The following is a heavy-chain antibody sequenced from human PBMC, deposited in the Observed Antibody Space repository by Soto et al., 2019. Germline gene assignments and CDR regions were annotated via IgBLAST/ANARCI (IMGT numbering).Heavy chain of an antibody. Sequence: EVQLLESGGGLVQPGGSLRLSCAASGFTFSSYAMSWVRQAPGKGLEWVSAISGSGGSTYYADSIKGRFTISRDNSKNTLYLQMNSLRAADTAVYYCAKDRGQAIFGVVMTYNWFDPWGQGTLVTVSS. CDR3: AKDRGQAIFGVVMTYNWFDP. J-gene: IGHJ5*02. CDR2: ISGSGGST. D-gene: IGHD3-3*01. V-gene: IGHV3-23*01. CDR1: GFTFSSYA.